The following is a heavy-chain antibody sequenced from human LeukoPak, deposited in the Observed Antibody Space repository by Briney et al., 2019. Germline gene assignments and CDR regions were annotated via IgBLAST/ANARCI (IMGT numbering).Heavy chain of an antibody. CDR1: GGSISSSAW. Sequence: PSGTLSLTCAVSGGSISSSAWWSWVRQPPGKGLGWIGEVYHSGSTNYNSFLKSRVTISVDKSKNQFSLKLTSATAADTAVYYCARDLGSSWFEPLDYWGQGILVIVSS. CDR3: ARDLGSSWFEPLDY. D-gene: IGHD6-13*01. J-gene: IGHJ4*02. V-gene: IGHV4-4*02. CDR2: VYHSGST.